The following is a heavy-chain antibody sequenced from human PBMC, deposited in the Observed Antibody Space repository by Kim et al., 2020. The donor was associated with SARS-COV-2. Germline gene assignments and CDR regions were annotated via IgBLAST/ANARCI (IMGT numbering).Heavy chain of an antibody. D-gene: IGHD1-26*01. CDR3: ARHGRAYSGSYGG. CDR1: GGSISSSSYY. Sequence: SETLSLTCTVSGGSISSSSYYWGWIRQPPGKGLEWIGSIYYSGSTYYNPSLKSRVTISVDTSKNQFSLKLSSVTAADTAVYYCARHGRAYSGSYGGWGQG. V-gene: IGHV4-39*01. J-gene: IGHJ1*01. CDR2: IYYSGST.